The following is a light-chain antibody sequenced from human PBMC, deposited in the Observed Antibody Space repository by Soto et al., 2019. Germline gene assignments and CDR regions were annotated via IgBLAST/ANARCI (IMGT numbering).Light chain of an antibody. J-gene: IGLJ1*01. V-gene: IGLV1-40*01. CDR3: QSYDISLRGKV. CDR2: GNT. CDR1: SSNIGAGFD. Sequence: QSVLTQPPSVSGAPGQRVIMSCTGSSSNIGAGFDVHWYQQLPGSAPTLLIYGNTNRPTGVPDRFSGSKGGTSASLTITGLQADDEADYYCQSYDISLRGKVFGPGTKLTVL.